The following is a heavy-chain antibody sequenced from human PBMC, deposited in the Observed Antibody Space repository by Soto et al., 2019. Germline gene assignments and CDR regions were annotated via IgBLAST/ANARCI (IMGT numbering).Heavy chain of an antibody. D-gene: IGHD6-6*01. CDR2: ITSAGSST. J-gene: IGHJ4*02. CDR3: ARDRPDISNPTGPPMFDY. Sequence: EVQLEESGGGLVQPGGSLRLSCEASGFIFRSHWMHWVRQSAEKGLVWVSRITSAGSSTAYADSVKGRFTISRDNAKNTMYLQMNSLRVEDTAVYYCARDRPDISNPTGPPMFDYWGQGTQVTVSS. V-gene: IGHV3-74*01. CDR1: GFIFRSHW.